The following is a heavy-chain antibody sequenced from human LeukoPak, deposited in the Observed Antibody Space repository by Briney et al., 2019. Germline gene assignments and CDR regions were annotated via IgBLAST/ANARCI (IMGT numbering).Heavy chain of an antibody. CDR1: GYSISSGYF. Sequence: SETLSLTCIVSGYSISSGYFWGWIRQPPGKGLEWIGNIHHSGSTYYNPSLKSRVTISVDTSKNQLSLKLTSVTAADTAVYYCARHDGGNSPDYWGQGTLVTVSS. CDR3: ARHDGGNSPDY. V-gene: IGHV4-38-2*02. J-gene: IGHJ4*02. D-gene: IGHD4-23*01. CDR2: IHHSGST.